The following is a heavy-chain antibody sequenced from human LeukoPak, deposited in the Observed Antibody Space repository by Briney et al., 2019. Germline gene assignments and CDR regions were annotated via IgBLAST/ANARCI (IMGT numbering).Heavy chain of an antibody. CDR1: GGSFSDYY. J-gene: IGHJ4*02. V-gene: IGHV4-34*01. Sequence: SETLSLTCAVYGGSFSDYYWTWIRQPPGKGLEWIGEVNHSGSTNHNPSLESRVTISVDTSKNQFTLRLSSVTATDTAVYYCARSWNGDRGSYYLTYWGQGNMVTVSS. CDR2: VNHSGST. D-gene: IGHD2/OR15-2a*01. CDR3: ARSWNGDRGSYYLTY.